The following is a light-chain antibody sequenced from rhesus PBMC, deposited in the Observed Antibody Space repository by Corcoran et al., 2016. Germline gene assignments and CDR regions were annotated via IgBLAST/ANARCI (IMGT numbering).Light chain of an antibody. Sequence: DIQMTQSPSSLSASVGDTVTITCRASQDISDYLNWFQQRPGKAPTLLFYAASNLESGVPSRFSGSGSGTDFTLTISSLQPEDFAVYYGLQHNTFPLTVGGGTRVELK. CDR1: QDISDY. CDR2: AAS. J-gene: IGKJ4*01. V-gene: IGKV1-28*03. CDR3: LQHNTFPLT.